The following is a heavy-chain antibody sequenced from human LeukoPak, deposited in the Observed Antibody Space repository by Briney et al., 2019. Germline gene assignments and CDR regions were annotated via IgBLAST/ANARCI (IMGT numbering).Heavy chain of an antibody. CDR2: IIPIFDTT. CDR1: GGTFSTSA. Sequence: GSSVKVSCKASGGTFSTSAISWLRQAPGQGFEWVGGIIPIFDTTRYAQKFQGRVTITAAESTSTFYMDLSSLRSDDTAMYFCARKKGTSVSFDIWGQGTMVTVSS. D-gene: IGHD2-2*01. CDR3: ARKKGTSVSFDI. V-gene: IGHV1-69*01. J-gene: IGHJ3*02.